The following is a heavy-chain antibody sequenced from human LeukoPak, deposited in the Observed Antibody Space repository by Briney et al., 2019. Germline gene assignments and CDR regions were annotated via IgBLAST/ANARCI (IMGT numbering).Heavy chain of an antibody. J-gene: IGHJ6*04. V-gene: IGHV3-53*01. CDR2: IYSGGST. D-gene: IGHD3-10*01. Sequence: PGGPLRLSCAASGFTVSSNYMSWVRQAPGKGLEWVSVIYSGGSTYYADSVKGRFTISRDNSKNTLYLQMNSLRAEDTAVYYCARVVRGVAKDVWGKGTTVTVSS. CDR3: ARVVRGVAKDV. CDR1: GFTVSSNY.